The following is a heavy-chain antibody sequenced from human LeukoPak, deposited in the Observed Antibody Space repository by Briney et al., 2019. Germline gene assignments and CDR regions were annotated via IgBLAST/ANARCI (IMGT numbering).Heavy chain of an antibody. J-gene: IGHJ6*02. CDR2: IYYSGST. D-gene: IGHD2-21*01. V-gene: IGHV4-59*08. CDR1: GGSISSHY. CDR3: ARLPLLGEDYYYYGMDV. Sequence: SETLSLTCTVSGGSISSHYWSWIRQPPGKGLEWIGYIYYSGSTNYNPSLKSRVTISVDTSKNQFSLKLSSVTAADTAVYYCARLPLLGEDYYYYGMDVWGQGTTVTVSS.